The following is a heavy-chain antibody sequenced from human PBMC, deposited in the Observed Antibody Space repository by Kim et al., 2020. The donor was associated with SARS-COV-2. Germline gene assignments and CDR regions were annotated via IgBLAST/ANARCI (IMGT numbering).Heavy chain of an antibody. J-gene: IGHJ6*02. Sequence: SETLSLTCTVSGGSISSYYWSWIRQPPGKGLEWIGYFYYSGSTNYNPSLKSRVTMSVDTSKNQFSLKLNSVTAADTAVYYCVAGYRKYEGMDVWGQGTTVTVSS. CDR3: VAGYRKYEGMDV. CDR2: FYYSGST. D-gene: IGHD6-13*01. V-gene: IGHV4-59*01. CDR1: GGSISSYY.